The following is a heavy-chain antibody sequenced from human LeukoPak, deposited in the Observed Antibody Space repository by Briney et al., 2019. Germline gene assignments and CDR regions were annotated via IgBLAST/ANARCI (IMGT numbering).Heavy chain of an antibody. D-gene: IGHD3-10*01. J-gene: IGHJ6*02. CDR3: AKGLWDYYGSGIMYYTMDV. CDR2: ISGDGSIT. V-gene: IGHV3-74*01. CDR1: GFTISGYW. Sequence: GGSLRLSCAASGFTISGYWMHWVRQAPGKGLVWVSRISGDGSITAYADSVKGRFTISRDNAKNTLYLQVNSLRAEDTAVYYCAKGLWDYYGSGIMYYTMDVWGQGTTVTVSS.